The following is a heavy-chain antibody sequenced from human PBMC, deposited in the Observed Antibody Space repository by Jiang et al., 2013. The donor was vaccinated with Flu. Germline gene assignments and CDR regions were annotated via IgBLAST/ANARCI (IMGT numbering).Heavy chain of an antibody. J-gene: IGHJ4*02. CDR3: AREGATADFDY. V-gene: IGHV1-69*06. D-gene: IGHD1-26*01. Sequence: IFGTANYAQKFQGRVTITADKSTSTAYMELSSLRSEDTAVYYCAREGATADFDYWGQGTLVTVSS. CDR2: IFGTA.